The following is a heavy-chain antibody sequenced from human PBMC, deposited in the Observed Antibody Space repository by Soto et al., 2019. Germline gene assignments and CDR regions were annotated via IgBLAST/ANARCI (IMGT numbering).Heavy chain of an antibody. J-gene: IGHJ4*02. D-gene: IGHD1-1*01. Sequence: QVQLVESGGGVVQPGRSLRLSCAASGFTFSSYAMHWVRQAPGKGLEWVAVIAYDGRNKYYADSVKGRFTISRDNSKNTLYLQMNSLRIEVTAVYYCAREPERVFDYWGQGTLVTVSS. V-gene: IGHV3-30*04. CDR2: IAYDGRNK. CDR3: AREPERVFDY. CDR1: GFTFSSYA.